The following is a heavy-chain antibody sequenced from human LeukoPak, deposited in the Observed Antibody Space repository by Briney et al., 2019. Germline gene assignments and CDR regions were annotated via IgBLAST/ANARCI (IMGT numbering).Heavy chain of an antibody. J-gene: IGHJ4*02. CDR1: GGSITSGDYY. Sequence: SQTLSLTCTVSGGSITSGDYYWNWIRQPAGKGLEWIGRIFPSGSTNYNPSLKSRVTISVDTSKNQFSLKVRSVTAADTAVYYCARVRRRSSGFPDYWGQGTLVTVSS. CDR2: IFPSGST. D-gene: IGHD6-19*01. CDR3: ARVRRRSSGFPDY. V-gene: IGHV4-61*02.